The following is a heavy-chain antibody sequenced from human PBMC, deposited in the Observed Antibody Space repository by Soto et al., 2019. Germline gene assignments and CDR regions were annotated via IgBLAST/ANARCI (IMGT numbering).Heavy chain of an antibody. J-gene: IGHJ4*02. CDR1: GFTFNPYA. CDR2: IRGSGAGT. D-gene: IGHD6-13*01. CDR3: AKGVGISCKYYFDY. V-gene: IGHV3-23*01. Sequence: EVQLLESGGGLAQPGGSLRLSCAASGFTFNPYAMNWVRQAPGKGLEWVSTIRGSGAGTYYADSVKGRFTISRDNPKNMPNLQMNSLRAEDTAVYFCAKGVGISCKYYFDYWGQGTLVTVSS.